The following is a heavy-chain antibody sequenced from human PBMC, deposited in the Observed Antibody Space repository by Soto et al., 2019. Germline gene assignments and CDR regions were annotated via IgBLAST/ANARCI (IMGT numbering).Heavy chain of an antibody. Sequence: ASVKVSCKASGYTFTSYAMHWVRQAPGQRLEWMGWSNAGNGNTKYSQKFQGRVTITRDTSASTAYMELSSLRSEDTAVYYCARLRQLVHYFDYWGQGTLVTVSS. J-gene: IGHJ4*02. CDR3: ARLRQLVHYFDY. D-gene: IGHD6-6*01. V-gene: IGHV1-3*01. CDR2: SNAGNGNT. CDR1: GYTFTSYA.